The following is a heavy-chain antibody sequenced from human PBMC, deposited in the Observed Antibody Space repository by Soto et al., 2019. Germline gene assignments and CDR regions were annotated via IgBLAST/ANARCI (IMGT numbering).Heavy chain of an antibody. D-gene: IGHD1-7*01. CDR2: IYYSGST. J-gene: IGHJ4*02. CDR3: ASIQPYNWNYGYFDY. Sequence: SETLSLTCTVSGGSISSYYWSWIRQPPGKGLEWIGYIYYSGSTNYNPSLKSRVTISVDTSKNQFSLKLSSVTAADTALYYCASIQPYNWNYGYFDYWGQGTLVTVS. CDR1: GGSISSYY. V-gene: IGHV4-59*08.